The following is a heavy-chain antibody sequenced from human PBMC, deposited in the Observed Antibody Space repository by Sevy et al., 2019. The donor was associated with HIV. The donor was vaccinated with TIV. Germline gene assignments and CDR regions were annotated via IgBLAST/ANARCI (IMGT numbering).Heavy chain of an antibody. D-gene: IGHD3-3*01. J-gene: IGHJ4*02. CDR2: IYIGHNT. Sequence: GGSLRLSCAASGLRVSDNFMSWVRQAPGKGLEWVSVIYIGHNTYYADSVKGRFTISRDNADNTLFLQMNSLRVEDTAVYYCTRGKHVSDYYGSFDYWGQGTLVTVSS. V-gene: IGHV3-53*01. CDR3: TRGKHVSDYYGSFDY. CDR1: GLRVSDNF.